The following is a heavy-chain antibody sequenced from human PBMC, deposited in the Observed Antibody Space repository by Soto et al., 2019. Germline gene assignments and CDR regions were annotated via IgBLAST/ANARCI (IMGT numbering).Heavy chain of an antibody. CDR3: ARISPMIDPPLKYYFDY. CDR2: ISGSGGST. D-gene: IGHD3-22*01. V-gene: IGHV3-23*01. CDR1: GFTFSSYA. J-gene: IGHJ4*02. Sequence: GGSLRPSCAASGFTFSSYAMSWVRQAPGKGLEWVSAISGSGGSTYYADSVKGRFTISRDNSKNTLYLQMNSLRAEDTAVYYCARISPMIDPPLKYYFDYWGQGTLVTVSS.